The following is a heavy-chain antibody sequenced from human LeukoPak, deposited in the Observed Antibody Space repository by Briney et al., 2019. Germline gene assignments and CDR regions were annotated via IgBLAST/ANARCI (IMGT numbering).Heavy chain of an antibody. CDR1: GFTFSSYS. Sequence: TGGSLRLSCAASGFTFSSYSMNWVRQAPGKGLEWVSSISSSSSYIYYADSVKGRFTISRDNAKNSLYLQMNSLRAEDTAVYYCARDYGDYESNWFDPWGQGTLVTVSS. CDR3: ARDYGDYESNWFDP. D-gene: IGHD4-17*01. CDR2: ISSSSSYI. J-gene: IGHJ5*02. V-gene: IGHV3-21*01.